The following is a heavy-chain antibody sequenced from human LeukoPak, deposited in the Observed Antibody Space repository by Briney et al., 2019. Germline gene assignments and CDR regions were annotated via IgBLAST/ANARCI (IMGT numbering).Heavy chain of an antibody. CDR3: ARIGVVPAALDY. D-gene: IGHD2-2*01. Sequence: PSETLSLTCTVSGGSISSSSYYWGWIRQPPGKGLEWIGSIYYSGSTYYNPSLRSRVTISVDTSKNQFSLKLSSVTAAETAVYDCARIGVVPAALDYGGQGTLVTVSS. CDR2: IYYSGST. V-gene: IGHV4-39*07. CDR1: GGSISSSSYY. J-gene: IGHJ4*02.